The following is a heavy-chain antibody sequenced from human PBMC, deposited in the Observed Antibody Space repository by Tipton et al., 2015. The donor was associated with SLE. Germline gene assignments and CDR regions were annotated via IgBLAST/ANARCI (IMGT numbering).Heavy chain of an antibody. CDR3: ARDWAVAGTYALYYFDY. V-gene: IGHV4-38-2*01. D-gene: IGHD6-19*01. J-gene: IGHJ4*02. CDR2: IYHSGST. Sequence: TLSLTCAVSGYSISSGYYWGWIRQPPGKGLEWIGGIYHSGSTYYNPSLKSRVTISVDTSKNQFSLKLSSVTAADTAVYYCARDWAVAGTYALYYFDYWGQGTLVTVSS. CDR1: GYSISSGYY.